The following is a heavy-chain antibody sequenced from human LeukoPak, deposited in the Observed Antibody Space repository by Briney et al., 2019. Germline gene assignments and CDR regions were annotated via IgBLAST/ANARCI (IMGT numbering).Heavy chain of an antibody. CDR1: GFTFSNYL. J-gene: IGHJ3*01. Sequence: QAGGSLRLSCAASGFTFSNYLMHWVRQAPGKGLVWVSRINTGESNAYADSVKGRFTISRDNAKNTLYLQMNSLRAEDTAVYFCGRGGDGINVWGQGTTVIVSS. CDR2: INTGESNA. V-gene: IGHV3-74*01. CDR3: GRGGDGINV.